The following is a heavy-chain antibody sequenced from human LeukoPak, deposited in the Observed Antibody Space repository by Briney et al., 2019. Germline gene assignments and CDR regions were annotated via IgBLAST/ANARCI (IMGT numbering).Heavy chain of an antibody. CDR3: AREYGDFDY. Sequence: SETLSLTCTVSGGSISSYYWSWIRQPPGKGLEWIGYIYYSGSTNYNPSLKSRVTMSVDTSKNQFSLKVKSVTAADTAVYYCAREYGDFDYWGQGTLVTVSS. CDR2: IYYSGST. D-gene: IGHD4-17*01. CDR1: GGSISSYY. V-gene: IGHV4-59*12. J-gene: IGHJ4*02.